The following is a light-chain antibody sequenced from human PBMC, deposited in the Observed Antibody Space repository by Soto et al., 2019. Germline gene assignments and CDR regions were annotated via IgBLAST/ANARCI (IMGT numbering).Light chain of an antibody. CDR2: SNN. CDR3: AAWDDSLNGQVV. CDR1: SSNIGSNT. V-gene: IGLV1-44*01. J-gene: IGLJ2*01. Sequence: QSVLTQPPSASGTPGQSVTISCSGSSSNIGSNTVNWYQQLPGTAPKLLIYSNNQRPSGVRDRFSGSKSGTSASLAISGLQSEDEADYYCAAWDDSLNGQVVFGGGTKLTVL.